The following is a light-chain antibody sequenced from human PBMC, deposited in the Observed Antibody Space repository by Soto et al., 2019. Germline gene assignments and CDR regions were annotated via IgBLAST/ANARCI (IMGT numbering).Light chain of an antibody. V-gene: IGKV3-11*01. CDR3: QQRRSWPPTIN. J-gene: IGKJ5*01. CDR2: DAS. Sequence: IVLTHSPATLSLSPWERATLSGRASQSVSTYLAWYQQRPGQAPRLLIYDASYRATDIPPRFSGSGSGTDFTLTISSLEPEDFAVYYCQQRRSWPPTINFGQGTRLEIK. CDR1: QSVSTY.